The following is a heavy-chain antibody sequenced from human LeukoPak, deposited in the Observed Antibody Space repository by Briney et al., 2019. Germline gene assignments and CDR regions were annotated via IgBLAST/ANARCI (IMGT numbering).Heavy chain of an antibody. J-gene: IGHJ4*02. D-gene: IGHD3-10*01. CDR2: IDPIDSYT. CDR3: ARHESLIYGSGSYYDY. Sequence: AESLKISYKGSGYSFTSYWISWLRQLPGRGLEWMGRIDPIDSYTSYSPSFQGHVTISADKSISTAYLQWSSMKASDTAIYYCARHESLIYGSGSYYDYWGQGTLVTVSS. CDR1: GYSFTSYW. V-gene: IGHV5-10-1*01.